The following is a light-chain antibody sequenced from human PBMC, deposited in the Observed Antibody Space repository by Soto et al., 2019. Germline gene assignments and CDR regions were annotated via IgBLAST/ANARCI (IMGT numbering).Light chain of an antibody. J-gene: IGLJ2*01. Sequence: QSALTQPASVSGSPGQSITISCTGTSSDVGHYNYVSWYQQHPGKDPKLMIYKVSNRPSGVSNRFSGSKSGSTASLTISGLQAEDEADYDCSSYTTSTTIVFGGGTKLTVL. CDR2: KVS. CDR3: SSYTTSTTIV. CDR1: SSDVGHYNY. V-gene: IGLV2-14*01.